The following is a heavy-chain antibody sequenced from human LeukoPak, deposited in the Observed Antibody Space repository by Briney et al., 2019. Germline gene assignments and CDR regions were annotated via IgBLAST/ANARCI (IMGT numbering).Heavy chain of an antibody. J-gene: IGHJ4*02. CDR1: GYTFTSYD. Sequence: ASVKVSCKASGYTFTSYDITWVRQAPGQGLEWMGWMSPNSGNTGYAQKFQGRVTMTRNTSTTTAYMELSSLTSEDTAVYYCARETTISPYYFDYWGPGSQVTVSP. CDR3: ARETTISPYYFDY. V-gene: IGHV1-8*01. CDR2: MSPNSGNT. D-gene: IGHD3-9*01.